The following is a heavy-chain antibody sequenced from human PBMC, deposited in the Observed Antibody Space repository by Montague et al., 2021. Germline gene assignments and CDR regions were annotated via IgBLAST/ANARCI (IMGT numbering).Heavy chain of an antibody. D-gene: IGHD2-8*01. CDR1: GGSISRSSYY. CDR3: TRPGGYCTNDTCYFWFAP. CDR2: IYSSGST. V-gene: IGHV4-39*01. Sequence: SETRSLTCTVSGGSISRSSYYWGWICQPPGKGLEWIGSIYSSGSTYYNPSLKSRVTISADTSKNQFSLKLSSVTAADTAVYYCTRPGGYCTNDTCYFWFAPWGQGILVTVSS. J-gene: IGHJ5*02.